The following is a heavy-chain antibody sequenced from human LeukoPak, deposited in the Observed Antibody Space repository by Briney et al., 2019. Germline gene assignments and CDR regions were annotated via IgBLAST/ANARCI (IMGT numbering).Heavy chain of an antibody. CDR1: GGSISSYY. Sequence: PSETLSLTCTVSGGSISSYYWSWIRQPPGKGLEWIGYIYYSGSTNYNPSLKSRVTISVDTSKNQFSLKLSSVTAADTAVYYCARRNDFWSGFFPWGQGTLVTVSS. D-gene: IGHD3-3*01. CDR3: ARRNDFWSGFFP. J-gene: IGHJ4*02. CDR2: IYYSGST. V-gene: IGHV4-59*01.